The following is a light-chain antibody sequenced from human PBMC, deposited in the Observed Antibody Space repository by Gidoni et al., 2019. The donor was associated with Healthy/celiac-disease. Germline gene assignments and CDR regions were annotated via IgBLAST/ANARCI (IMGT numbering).Light chain of an antibody. CDR2: AAS. J-gene: IGKJ4*01. V-gene: IGKV1-9*01. CDR1: QGISSY. CDR3: QKLNSYPAFT. Sequence: DIQLTQSPSFLSASVGDRVTITCRASQGISSYLAWYQQKPGKAPKLLIYAASNLQRGVPSRFSGSGSGTEFTLTISSLQPEDFATYYCQKLNSYPAFTFGGGTKVEIK.